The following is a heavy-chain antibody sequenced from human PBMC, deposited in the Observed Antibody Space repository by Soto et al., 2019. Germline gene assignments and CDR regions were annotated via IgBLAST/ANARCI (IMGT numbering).Heavy chain of an antibody. CDR2: ISGSGGST. Sequence: EVQLLESGGGLVQPGGSLRLSCAASGFTFSSYAMSWVRQAPGKGLEWVSAISGSGGSTYYADSVKGRFTISRDNSKNTLHLQMNSLRAEATAVYYCAKLDSSSWVSYYYYMDVWGKGTTVTVSS. CDR3: AKLDSSSWVSYYYYMDV. J-gene: IGHJ6*03. V-gene: IGHV3-23*01. CDR1: GFTFSSYA. D-gene: IGHD6-13*01.